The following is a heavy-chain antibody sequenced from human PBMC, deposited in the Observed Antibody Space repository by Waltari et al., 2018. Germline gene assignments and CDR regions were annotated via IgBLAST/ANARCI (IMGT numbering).Heavy chain of an antibody. D-gene: IGHD3-3*01. CDR2: IYHSGST. CDR3: ARDLWGGYAFDY. Sequence: QESGPGLVKPSETLSLTCAVSGYSISSGYYWGWIRQPPGKGLEWIGNIYHSGSTYYNPSLKSRVTISVDTSKNQFSLKLSSVTAADTAVYYCARDLWGGYAFDYWGQGTLVTVSS. J-gene: IGHJ4*02. CDR1: GYSISSGYY. V-gene: IGHV4-38-2*02.